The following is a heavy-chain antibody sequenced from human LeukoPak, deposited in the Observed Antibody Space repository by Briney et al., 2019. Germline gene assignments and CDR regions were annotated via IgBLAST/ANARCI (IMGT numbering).Heavy chain of an antibody. CDR2: VNPNSGDT. CDR3: ALLFSSTWYRFDS. CDR1: GYTFTDYY. Sequence: GASVKVSCKASGYTFTDYYIHWVRQAPGQGLEWMGWVNPNSGDTNHAHKFQGRVTMTSDTSISTAYMDLNRVRSDGTAVYYCALLFSSTWYRFDSWGQGTLVTVSS. V-gene: IGHV1-2*02. J-gene: IGHJ4*02. D-gene: IGHD6-13*01.